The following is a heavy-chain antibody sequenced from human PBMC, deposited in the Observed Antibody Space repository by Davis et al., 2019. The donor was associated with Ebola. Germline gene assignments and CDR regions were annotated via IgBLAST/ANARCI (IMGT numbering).Heavy chain of an antibody. CDR2: IYHSGST. CDR1: GGSISSSNW. V-gene: IGHV4-4*02. J-gene: IGHJ3*02. CDR3: AIGDWDYDSSGYYHDAFDI. Sequence: MPSETLSLTCAVSGGSISSSNWWSWVRQPPGKGLEWIGEIYHSGSTNYNPSLKSRVTISVDKSKNQFSLKLSSVTAADTAVYYCAIGDWDYDSSGYYHDAFDIWGQGTMVTVSS. D-gene: IGHD3-22*01.